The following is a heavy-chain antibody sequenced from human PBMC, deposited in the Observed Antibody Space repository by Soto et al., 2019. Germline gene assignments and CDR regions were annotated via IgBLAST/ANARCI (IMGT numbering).Heavy chain of an antibody. Sequence: SETLSLTCTVSGGSISSYCWSWIRQPPGKGMEWIGYIYYNGSTNYNPSLKSRVTISVDTSKNQFSLKLSSVTAADTAVYYCARDRPARASGYPLSPPYYYYVMDVWGQGTAVTVSS. CDR2: IYYNGST. CDR1: GGSISSYC. J-gene: IGHJ6*02. V-gene: IGHV4-59*01. CDR3: ARDRPARASGYPLSPPYYYYVMDV. D-gene: IGHD5-12*01.